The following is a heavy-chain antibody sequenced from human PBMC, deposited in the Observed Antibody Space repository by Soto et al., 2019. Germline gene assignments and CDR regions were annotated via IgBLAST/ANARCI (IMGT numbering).Heavy chain of an antibody. J-gene: IGHJ6*02. V-gene: IGHV3-53*01. D-gene: IGHD6-6*01. CDR3: ARDSSSYYGMDV. CDR2: IYSGGST. CDR1: GFTVSINY. Sequence: PGESLKISCAASGFTVSINYMSWVRQAPGKGLEWVSVIYSGGSTYYADSVKGRFTISRDNSKNTLYLQMNSLRAEDTAVYYCARDSSSYYGMDVWGQGTTVTVSS.